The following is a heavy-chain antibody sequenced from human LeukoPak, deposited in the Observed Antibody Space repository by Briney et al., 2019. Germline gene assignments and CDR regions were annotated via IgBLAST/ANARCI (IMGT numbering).Heavy chain of an antibody. CDR2: INPNSGGT. J-gene: IGHJ5*02. CDR1: GYTFTGYY. V-gene: IGHV1-2*02. D-gene: IGHD2-2*02. Sequence: ASVKVSCKASGYTFTGYYMHWVRQAPGQGLEWMGWINPNSGGTNYAQKFQGRVTMTRDTSISPAYMELSRLRSDDPAVYYCARGQSRYCSSTSCYTRHWFDPWGQGTLVTVSS. CDR3: ARGQSRYCSSTSCYTRHWFDP.